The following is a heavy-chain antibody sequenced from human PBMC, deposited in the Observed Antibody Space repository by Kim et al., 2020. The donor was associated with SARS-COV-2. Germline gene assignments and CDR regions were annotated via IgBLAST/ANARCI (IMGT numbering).Heavy chain of an antibody. CDR3: VKDILTGSRH. D-gene: IGHD3-9*01. V-gene: IGHV3-64D*09. CDR2: ST. J-gene: IGHJ4*02. Sequence: STYYADSVKGRFTISRDNSKNTLYLQMSSLRAEDTAVYYCVKDILTGSRHWGQGTLVTVSS.